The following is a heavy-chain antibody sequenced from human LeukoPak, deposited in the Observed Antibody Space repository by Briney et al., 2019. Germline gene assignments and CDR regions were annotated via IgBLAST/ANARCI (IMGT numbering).Heavy chain of an antibody. V-gene: IGHV3-48*04. D-gene: IGHD6-19*01. Sequence: GGSLRLSCAASGFTFSSFAMNWVRQAPGKGLEGVSIISGSGDTTHYTDSVKGRFTISRDNAKNSLYLQMNSLRAEDTAVYYCGRYGLGYYYMDVWGKGTTVTVSS. J-gene: IGHJ6*03. CDR2: ISGSGDTT. CDR1: GFTFSSFA. CDR3: GRYGLGYYYMDV.